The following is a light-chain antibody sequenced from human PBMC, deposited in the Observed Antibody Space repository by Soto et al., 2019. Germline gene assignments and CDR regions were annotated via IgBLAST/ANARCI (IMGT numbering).Light chain of an antibody. Sequence: EIVLTQSPATLSLSPGERATLSCRASQRVSSYLAWYQQKPGQAPRLLIYDASNRPTGISARFSGSGSGTDFTLTISSLEPEDFAVYYCQQRSNWPRTFGQGTKVEIK. CDR1: QRVSSY. CDR3: QQRSNWPRT. J-gene: IGKJ1*01. V-gene: IGKV3-11*01. CDR2: DAS.